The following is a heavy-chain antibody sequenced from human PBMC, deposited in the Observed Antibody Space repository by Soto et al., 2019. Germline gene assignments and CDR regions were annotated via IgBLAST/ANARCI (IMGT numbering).Heavy chain of an antibody. CDR3: TTARERYCSGGSCYSDAFDI. CDR2: IKSKTDGGTT. J-gene: IGHJ3*02. D-gene: IGHD2-15*01. V-gene: IGHV3-15*01. Sequence: GGSLRLSCAASGFTFSNAWMSWVRQAPGKGLEWVGRIKSKTDGGTTDYAAPVKGRFTISRDDSKNTLYLQMNSLKTEDTAVYYCTTARERYCSGGSCYSDAFDIWGQGTMVTVSS. CDR1: GFTFSNAW.